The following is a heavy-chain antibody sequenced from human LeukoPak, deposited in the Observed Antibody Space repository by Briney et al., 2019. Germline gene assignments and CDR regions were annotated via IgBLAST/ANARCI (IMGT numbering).Heavy chain of an antibody. J-gene: IGHJ6*04. D-gene: IGHD3-10*01. Sequence: SVKVSCKASGGTFSSYAISWVRQAPGQGLEWMGGIIPIFGTANYAQKFQGRVTITADKSTSTAYMELSSLRSEDTAVYYCARGGALWFGELSRADYYYYGMDVWGKGTTVTVSS. CDR1: GGTFSSYA. CDR3: ARGGALWFGELSRADYYYYGMDV. V-gene: IGHV1-69*06. CDR2: IIPIFGTA.